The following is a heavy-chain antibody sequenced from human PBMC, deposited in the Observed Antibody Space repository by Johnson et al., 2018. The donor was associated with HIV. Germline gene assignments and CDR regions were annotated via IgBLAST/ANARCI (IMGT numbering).Heavy chain of an antibody. D-gene: IGHD3-22*01. CDR1: GFTFSSYD. Sequence: VQLVESGGGLVQPGGSLRLSCAASGFTFSSYDMHWVRQATGKGLVWVSHIHSDETDTTYADSVKGRFTISRDNAKNSLYLQMNSLTADDTALYYCAREYYDSSGYYYGGVSAFDIWGQGTMVTVSS. CDR3: AREYYDSSGYYYGGVSAFDI. V-gene: IGHV3-74*01. CDR2: IHSDETDT. J-gene: IGHJ3*02.